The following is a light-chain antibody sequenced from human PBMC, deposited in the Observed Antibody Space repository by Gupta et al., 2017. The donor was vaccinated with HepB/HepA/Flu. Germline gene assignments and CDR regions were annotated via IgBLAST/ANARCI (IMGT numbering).Light chain of an antibody. CDR3: QQGNSFPWT. CDR1: QGISSQ. CDR2: GAS. Sequence: DIQMTQSPSSVSASVGDRVTITCRASQGISSQLVWYQQKAGNAPNLLIYGASSVQSGVPSRCSGSGSGTDFTLTISSLQPEDFATYYCQQGNSFPWTFGQGTKVEIK. J-gene: IGKJ1*01. V-gene: IGKV1-12*01.